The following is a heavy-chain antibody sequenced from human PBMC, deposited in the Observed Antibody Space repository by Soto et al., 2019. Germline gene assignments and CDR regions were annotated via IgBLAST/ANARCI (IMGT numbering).Heavy chain of an antibody. Sequence: SETLSLTSAVSGYSSSSGYYWGWIRQPPGKGLEWIGSIYHSGSTYYNPSLKSRVTISVDTFKNQFSLKLSSVTAADTAVYYCARDLGSSPNKGWFDPWGQGTLVTVSS. CDR1: GYSSSSGYY. V-gene: IGHV4-38-2*02. J-gene: IGHJ5*02. D-gene: IGHD6-6*01. CDR2: IYHSGST. CDR3: ARDLGSSPNKGWFDP.